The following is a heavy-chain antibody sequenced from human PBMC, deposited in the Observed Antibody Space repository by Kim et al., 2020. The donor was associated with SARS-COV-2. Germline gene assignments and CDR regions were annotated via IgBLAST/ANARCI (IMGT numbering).Heavy chain of an antibody. D-gene: IGHD3-16*01. J-gene: IGHJ4*02. CDR2: IVVGSGNT. CDR3: AADAKEWGSSEWVAY. Sequence: SVKVSCKASGFTFTSSAVQWVRQARGQRLEGIGWIVVGSGNTNYAQKFQERVTITRDMSTSTAYMELSSLRSEDTAVYYCAADAKEWGSSEWVAYWGQGTLVTVSS. V-gene: IGHV1-58*01. CDR1: GFTFTSSA.